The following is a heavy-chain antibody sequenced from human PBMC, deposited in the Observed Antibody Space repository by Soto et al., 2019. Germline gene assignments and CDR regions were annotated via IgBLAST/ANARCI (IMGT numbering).Heavy chain of an antibody. J-gene: IGHJ4*02. CDR3: ANPGIRGSIATFDY. Sequence: SVKVSCKASGGTFSSYAISWVRQAPGQGLEWMGGIIPIFGTANYAQKFQGRVTITADESTSTAYMELNSLRAEDTAVYYCANPGIRGSIATFDYWGQGTLVTVSS. D-gene: IGHD2-21*01. CDR2: IIPIFGTA. V-gene: IGHV1-69*13. CDR1: GGTFSSYA.